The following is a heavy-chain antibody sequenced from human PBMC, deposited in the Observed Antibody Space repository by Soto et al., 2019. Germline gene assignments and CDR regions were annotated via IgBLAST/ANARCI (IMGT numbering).Heavy chain of an antibody. Sequence: EVLLLQSGGGLAQPGESLTLSCATSGFILSRHAMSWVRQAPGKGLDWVSVIGYRTTDTYYADSVKGRFTISRDESKNSVSLQMKNRRVEDTAVYYCAKDRGGGWVIDYWGQGTLVTVSS. CDR3: AKDRGGGWVIDY. V-gene: IGHV3-23*01. CDR2: IGYRTTDT. J-gene: IGHJ4*02. CDR1: GFILSRHA. D-gene: IGHD6-19*01.